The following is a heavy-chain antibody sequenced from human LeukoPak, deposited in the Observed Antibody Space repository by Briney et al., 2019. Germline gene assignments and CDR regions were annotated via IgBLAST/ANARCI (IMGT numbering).Heavy chain of an antibody. V-gene: IGHV1-69*13. J-gene: IGHJ4*02. Sequence: ASVKVSCKASGGTFSSYAISWVRQGPGQGLEWMGRIFPIFATANYAQKFEGRVTITADESTSTAYMELSSLRSEDTAVYYCARESGSYEAYFDYWGQGTLVTVSS. D-gene: IGHD1-26*01. CDR2: IFPIFATA. CDR3: ARESGSYEAYFDY. CDR1: GGTFSSYA.